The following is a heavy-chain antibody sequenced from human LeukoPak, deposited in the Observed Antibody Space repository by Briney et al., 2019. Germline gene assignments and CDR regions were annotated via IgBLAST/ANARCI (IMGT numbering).Heavy chain of an antibody. J-gene: IGHJ3*02. CDR2: IKSKTDGGTT. CDR1: GFTFSNAW. CDR3: TAQGRMVRGVIIGSGAFNI. V-gene: IGHV3-15*01. Sequence: GGSLRLSCAASGFTFSNAWMSWVRQAPGKGLEWVGRIKSKTDGGTTDYAAPVKVRFTISRDDSKNTLYLQMNSLKTEDTAVYYCTAQGRMVRGVIIGSGAFNIWGQGTMVTVSS. D-gene: IGHD3-10*01.